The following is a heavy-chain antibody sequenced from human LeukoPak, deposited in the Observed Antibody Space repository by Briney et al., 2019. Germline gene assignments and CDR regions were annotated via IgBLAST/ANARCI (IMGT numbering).Heavy chain of an antibody. D-gene: IGHD5-18*01. J-gene: IGHJ4*02. V-gene: IGHV3-7*01. CDR2: INQDGNEK. CDR3: ARQRGYSYGRFDY. Sequence: GESLRLSCAASGFTFSSYWMSWVRQAPGKGLEWVANINQDGNEKYYLDSVKGRFTFSRDNAKNSLYLQMNSLRVEDTAVYYCARQRGYSYGRFDYWGQGTLVTVSS. CDR1: GFTFSSYW.